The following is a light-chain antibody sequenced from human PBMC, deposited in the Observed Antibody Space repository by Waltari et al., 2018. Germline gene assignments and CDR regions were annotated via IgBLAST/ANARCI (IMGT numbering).Light chain of an antibody. J-gene: IGKJ2*01. CDR2: GAS. CDR3: QRYPAAPYT. CDR1: QGVASY. V-gene: IGKV1-27*01. Sequence: DIQLTQSPSSLSAAVGDTVTITCRASQGVASYLVWYQQKPSQPPKVLVYGASILQSGVPGRFRGSGSGTDFSLTINGLQAEDVATYYCQRYPAAPYTFGQGTKVEIK.